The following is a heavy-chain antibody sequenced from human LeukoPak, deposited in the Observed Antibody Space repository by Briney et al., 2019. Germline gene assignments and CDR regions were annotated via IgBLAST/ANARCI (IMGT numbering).Heavy chain of an antibody. CDR3: ARGGAQGMDV. D-gene: IGHD1-26*01. Sequence: VGSLRLSCAASGFTFSDYYMTWIRQAPGKGLEWVSYISGSDNTIYYADSVGGRFTISRDNAKKSLYLQMNSLRAEDTAVYYCARGGAQGMDVWGQGTTVTVSS. CDR2: ISGSDNTI. J-gene: IGHJ6*02. CDR1: GFTFSDYY. V-gene: IGHV3-11*01.